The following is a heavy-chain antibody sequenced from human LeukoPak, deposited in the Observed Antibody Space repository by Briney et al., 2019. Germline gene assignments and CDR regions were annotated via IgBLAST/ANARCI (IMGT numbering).Heavy chain of an antibody. CDR2: ISYDGSNK. Sequence: GGSLRLSCAASGFTFSSYAMHWVRQAPGKGLEWVAVISYDGSNKYYADSVKGRFTISRDNSKNTLYLQMNSLRAEDTAVYYCAREKREMATPYYFDYWGQGTLVTVSS. D-gene: IGHD5-24*01. J-gene: IGHJ4*02. CDR1: GFTFSSYA. CDR3: AREKREMATPYYFDY. V-gene: IGHV3-30-3*01.